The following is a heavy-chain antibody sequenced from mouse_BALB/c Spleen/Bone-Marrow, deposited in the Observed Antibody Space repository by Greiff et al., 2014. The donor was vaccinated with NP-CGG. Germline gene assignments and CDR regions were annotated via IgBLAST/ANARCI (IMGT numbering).Heavy chain of an antibody. Sequence: QVQLQQSGPGLVAPSQSLSITCTVSGFSLTSYGVHWVRQPPGKGLEWLGVIWAGGSTNYNSALMSRLSISKDNSKSQVLLKMNSLQTDDTAMYYCAREGSTMITTPFAYWGQGTLVTVSA. CDR3: AREGSTMITTPFAY. J-gene: IGHJ3*01. D-gene: IGHD2-4*01. CDR1: GFSLTSYG. CDR2: IWAGGST. V-gene: IGHV2-9*02.